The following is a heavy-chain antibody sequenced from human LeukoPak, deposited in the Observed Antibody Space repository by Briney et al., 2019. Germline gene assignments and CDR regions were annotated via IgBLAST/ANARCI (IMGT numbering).Heavy chain of an antibody. Sequence: SETLSLTCAVYGGSFSGYYWSWIRQPPGKGLEWIGEINHSGSTNYNPSLKSRITISVDTSKNQFSLKLSSVTAADTAVYYCARNWNDGSVDYWGPGTVVTVSS. CDR2: INHSGST. CDR3: ARNWNDGSVDY. J-gene: IGHJ4*02. V-gene: IGHV4-34*01. D-gene: IGHD1-1*01. CDR1: GGSFSGYY.